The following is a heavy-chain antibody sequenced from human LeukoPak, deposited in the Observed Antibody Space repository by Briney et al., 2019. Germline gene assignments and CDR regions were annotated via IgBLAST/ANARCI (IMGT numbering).Heavy chain of an antibody. CDR1: GFTFSSYA. Sequence: GGSLRLSCAASGFTFSSYALNWVRQAPGKGLEWVSLISGSGDSTYYADSVKGRFTISRDNSKNTLYLQMNSLRAEDTAVYYCAKDVFLGSHYDILTGYYQGDYFDYWGQGTLVTVSS. D-gene: IGHD3-9*01. CDR3: AKDVFLGSHYDILTGYYQGDYFDY. J-gene: IGHJ4*02. CDR2: ISGSGDST. V-gene: IGHV3-23*01.